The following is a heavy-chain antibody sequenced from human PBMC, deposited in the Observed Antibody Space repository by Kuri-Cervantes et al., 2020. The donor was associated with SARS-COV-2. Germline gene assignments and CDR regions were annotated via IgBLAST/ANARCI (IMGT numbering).Heavy chain of an antibody. J-gene: IGHJ3*01. V-gene: IGHV3-30*02. CDR2: TRSEGITK. D-gene: IGHD3-10*01. CDR1: GFTFTNFG. Sequence: GESLKISCATSGFTFTNFGMHWVRQAPGKGLEWVAFTRSEGITKYYGDSVRGRFTISRDNSKNTLYLQMNSLRPEDTAVYYCAKGFGESTVLRGAFDLWGQGTMVTVSS. CDR3: AKGFGESTVLRGAFDL.